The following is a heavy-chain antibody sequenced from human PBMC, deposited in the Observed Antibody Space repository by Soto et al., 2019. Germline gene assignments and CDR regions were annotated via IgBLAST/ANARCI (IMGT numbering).Heavy chain of an antibody. J-gene: IGHJ4*02. D-gene: IGHD1-26*01. CDR2: ISYDGSDQ. CDR1: GFTFSHYA. Sequence: QVPLVESGGGVVQPGRSLRLSCAASGFTFSHYAMHWVRQAPGKGLEWVALISYDGSDQYYADSVRGRFTISRDYSKNTLDLQMNSLRPEDTAVYYCAREERGFMVGYWGLGTLVTVSS. CDR3: AREERGFMVGY. V-gene: IGHV3-30-3*01.